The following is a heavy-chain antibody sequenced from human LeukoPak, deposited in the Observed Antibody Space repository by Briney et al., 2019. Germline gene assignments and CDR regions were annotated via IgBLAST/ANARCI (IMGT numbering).Heavy chain of an antibody. D-gene: IGHD4-17*01. J-gene: IGHJ6*03. CDR3: ASTRATTRLYYMDV. Sequence: SETLSLTCTVSGYSISSGYYWGWIRQPPGKGLEWIGSIYHSGSTYYNPSLKSRVTISVDTPKNQFSLKLSSVTAADTAVYCCASTRATTRLYYMDVWGKGTTVTVSS. CDR2: IYHSGST. V-gene: IGHV4-38-2*02. CDR1: GYSISSGYY.